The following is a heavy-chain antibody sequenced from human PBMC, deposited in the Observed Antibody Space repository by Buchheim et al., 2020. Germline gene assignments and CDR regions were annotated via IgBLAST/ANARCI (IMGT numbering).Heavy chain of an antibody. CDR2: IRYDGSNK. CDR3: AKGTLGYCSSTSCPSAYYYYGMDV. V-gene: IGHV3-30*02. CDR1: GSTFSSYG. J-gene: IGHJ6*02. D-gene: IGHD2-2*01. Sequence: QVQLVESGGGVVQPGRSLRLSCAASGSTFSSYGMHWVRQAPGKGLEWVAFIRYDGSNKYYADSVKGRFTISRDNSKNTLYLQMNSLRAEDTAVYYCAKGTLGYCSSTSCPSAYYYYGMDVWGQGTT.